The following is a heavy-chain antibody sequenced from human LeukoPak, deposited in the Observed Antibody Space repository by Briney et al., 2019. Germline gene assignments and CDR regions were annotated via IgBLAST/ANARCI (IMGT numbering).Heavy chain of an antibody. D-gene: IGHD1-26*01. J-gene: IGHJ3*02. Sequence: GSLRLSCAASGFTFSSYSMNWVRQAPGKGLEWVSSISSSSSYIYYADSVKGRFTISRDNAKNSLYLQMNSLRAEDTAVYYCARTYSGSRSAFDIWGQGTMVTVSS. CDR2: ISSSSSYI. CDR1: GFTFSSYS. V-gene: IGHV3-21*01. CDR3: ARTYSGSRSAFDI.